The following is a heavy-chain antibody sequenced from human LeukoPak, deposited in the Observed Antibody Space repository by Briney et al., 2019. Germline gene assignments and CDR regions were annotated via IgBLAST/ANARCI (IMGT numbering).Heavy chain of an antibody. J-gene: IGHJ5*02. D-gene: IGHD2-2*01. Sequence: SETLSLTCTVSGGSISSSSYYWGWIRQPPGKGLEWIGSIYYSGSTYYNPSLKSRVTISVDTSKNQFSLKLSSVTAADTAVYYCAKTLRYRSSTSCSPTWSQGTLVTVSS. CDR3: AKTLRYRSSTSCSPT. V-gene: IGHV4-39*01. CDR2: IYYSGST. CDR1: GGSISSSSYY.